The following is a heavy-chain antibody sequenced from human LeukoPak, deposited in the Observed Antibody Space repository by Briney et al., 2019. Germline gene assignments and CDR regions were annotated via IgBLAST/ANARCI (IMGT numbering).Heavy chain of an antibody. V-gene: IGHV3-21*04. D-gene: IGHD3-22*01. J-gene: IGHJ4*02. CDR3: ARGDSGYWIRSYYFDY. CDR2: ISSSSSYI. Sequence: PGGSLRLSCAASGFTFSSYSMNWVRQAPGKGLEWVSSISSSSSYIYYADSVKGRFTISRDNAKNSLYLQMNSLRAEDTAVYYCARGDSGYWIRSYYFDYWGQGTLVTVSS. CDR1: GFTFSSYS.